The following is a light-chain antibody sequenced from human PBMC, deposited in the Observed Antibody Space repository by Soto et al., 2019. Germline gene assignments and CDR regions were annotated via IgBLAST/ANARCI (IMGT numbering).Light chain of an antibody. CDR1: QSISSS. J-gene: IGKJ1*01. Sequence: DIEMTQSPSSLSASVGEPITITCRASQSISSSLNWFQHSTGQPPKLLLFAASNLHAGVPPRFSGSGSGTSFSLTIRSLQPEDFATYYCQQSFNLPRTFGPGTKVDIK. CDR2: AAS. CDR3: QQSFNLPRT. V-gene: IGKV1-39*01.